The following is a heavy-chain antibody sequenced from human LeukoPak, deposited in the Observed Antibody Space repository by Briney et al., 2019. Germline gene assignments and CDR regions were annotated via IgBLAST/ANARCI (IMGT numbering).Heavy chain of an antibody. V-gene: IGHV3-7*03. CDR3: ARDGRGYTYGNDF. J-gene: IGHJ4*02. Sequence: GGSLRLSCAASGFTFSTYWMSWVRQAPGKGLEGVANIKEDGSEKYYVDSVKGRFTISRDNAKKSLFLQMNSLRAEDTAVYCCARDGRGYTYGNDFWGQGSLVTVSS. D-gene: IGHD5-18*01. CDR1: GFTFSTYW. CDR2: IKEDGSEK.